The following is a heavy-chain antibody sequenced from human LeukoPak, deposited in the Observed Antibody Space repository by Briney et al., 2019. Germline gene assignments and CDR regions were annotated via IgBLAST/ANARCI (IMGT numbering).Heavy chain of an antibody. D-gene: IGHD2-2*01. CDR3: ARVAVWGEYQLLSKSRRRPYFDY. CDR2: INHSGST. Sequence: SETLSLTCAVYGGSFSGYYWSWISQPPGKGLEWIGEINHSGSTNYNPSLKSRVTISVDTSKNQFSLKLSSVTAADTAVYYCARVAVWGEYQLLSKSRRRPYFDYWGQGTLVTVSS. V-gene: IGHV4-34*01. CDR1: GGSFSGYY. J-gene: IGHJ4*02.